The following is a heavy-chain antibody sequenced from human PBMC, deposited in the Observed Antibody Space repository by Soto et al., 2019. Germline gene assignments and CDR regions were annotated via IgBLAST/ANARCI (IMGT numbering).Heavy chain of an antibody. V-gene: IGHV6-1*01. CDR3: AKGDNLGPKTGYAFDP. J-gene: IGHJ5*02. CDR2: TYFRSKWYN. CDR1: GDSVSSNTAS. Sequence: WQTLSLTCAISGDSVSSNTASWNWIRRSPSRVLEGLGRTYFRSKWYNDYAVSVKSRIIINPDTSNNQFSLQLNSVTPEDTAVYFCAKGDNLGPKTGYAFDPWGQGIMVTVSS. D-gene: IGHD5-12*01.